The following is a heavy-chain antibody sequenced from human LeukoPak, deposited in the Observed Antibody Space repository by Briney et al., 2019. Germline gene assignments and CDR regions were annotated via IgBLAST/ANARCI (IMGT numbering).Heavy chain of an antibody. J-gene: IGHJ4*02. CDR3: ARLYTNWNYVDY. V-gene: IGHV4-38-2*01. CDR1: GYSISSPYY. Sequence: SETLSLTCAVSGYSISSPYYWGWIRQPPGKGLEWIGCIYYSGSTYYNPSLKSRVTISVDTSKNQFSLKLSSVTAADTAVYYCARLYTNWNYVDYWGQGTLVTVSS. CDR2: IYYSGST. D-gene: IGHD1-7*01.